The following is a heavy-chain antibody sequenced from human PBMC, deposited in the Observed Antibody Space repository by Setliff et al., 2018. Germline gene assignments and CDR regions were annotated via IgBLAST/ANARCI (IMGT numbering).Heavy chain of an antibody. V-gene: IGHV5-51*01. CDR1: GFSFTDFW. CDR3: ARQKSTGSGNNWFDP. D-gene: IGHD3-10*01. J-gene: IGHJ5*02. Sequence: PGESLKISCKGSGFSFTDFWIGWVRQMPGKGLEWMGLIYAGDSDTRYNPSFQGRVTMSADKSINTAYRQWSSLKASDTAIYYCARQKSTGSGNNWFDPWGQGTLVTVSS. CDR2: IYAGDSDT.